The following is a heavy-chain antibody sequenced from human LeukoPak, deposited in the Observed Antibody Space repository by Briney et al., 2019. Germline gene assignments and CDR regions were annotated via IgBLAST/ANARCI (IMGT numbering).Heavy chain of an antibody. CDR3: ARDLGIAAARPEW. D-gene: IGHD6-13*01. CDR1: GGTFSSYA. Sequence: SVKVSCKASGGTFSSYAISWVRQAPGQGLEWMGRIIPIFGTANYAQKFQGRVTITTDESTSTAYMELSSLRPEDTAVYYCARDLGIAAARPEWWGQGTLVTVSS. CDR2: IIPIFGTA. V-gene: IGHV1-69*05. J-gene: IGHJ4*02.